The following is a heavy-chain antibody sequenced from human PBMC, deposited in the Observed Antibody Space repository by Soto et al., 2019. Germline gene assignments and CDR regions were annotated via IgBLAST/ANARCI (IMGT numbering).Heavy chain of an antibody. J-gene: IGHJ6*02. Sequence: PGGSLRLSCAASGFTFSDYYMSWIRQAPGKGLEWVSYISSSSSYTNYADSVKGRFTFSRDNAKNSLYLQMNSLRAEDTAVYYCARDFSGYDFNYYYGMDVWGQGTTVTVSS. V-gene: IGHV3-11*06. CDR2: ISSSSSYT. D-gene: IGHD5-12*01. CDR1: GFTFSDYY. CDR3: ARDFSGYDFNYYYGMDV.